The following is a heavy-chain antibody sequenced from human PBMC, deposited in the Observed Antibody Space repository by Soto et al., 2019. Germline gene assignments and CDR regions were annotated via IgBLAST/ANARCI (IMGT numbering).Heavy chain of an antibody. V-gene: IGHV3-7*01. CDR2: INKDANEE. CDR3: VTWSDDYSY. Sequence: GGSLRLSCAASGFTFSSNWMSWVRQAPGKGLEWVAHINKDANEEYYVDSVKGRFTISRDNAKKSLYLQMSSLRAEDTATYYCVTWSDDYSYWGQGTLVTVSS. D-gene: IGHD4-4*01. CDR1: GFTFSSNW. J-gene: IGHJ4*02.